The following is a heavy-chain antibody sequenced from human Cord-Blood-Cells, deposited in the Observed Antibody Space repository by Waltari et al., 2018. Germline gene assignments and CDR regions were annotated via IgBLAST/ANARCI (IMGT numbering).Heavy chain of an antibody. CDR1: GFTFSSYG. D-gene: IGHD1-26*01. Sequence: QVQLVESGGGVVQPGGSLRLSCAASGFTFSSYGMHWVRQAPGKGLEWVAFIRYEGSNKYYADSVKVRFTISRDNSKNTLYLQMNSLRAEDTAVYYCATSTLGVFDYWGQGTLVTVSS. CDR3: ATSTLGVFDY. V-gene: IGHV3-30*02. J-gene: IGHJ4*02. CDR2: IRYEGSNK.